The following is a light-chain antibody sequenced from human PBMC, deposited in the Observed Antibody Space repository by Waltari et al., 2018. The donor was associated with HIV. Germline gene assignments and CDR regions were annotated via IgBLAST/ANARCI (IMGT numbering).Light chain of an antibody. CDR3: QSYDNTLSGLYV. CDR1: SSNIGAGYT. Sequence: QSVLTQPPSVSGAPGQRVTIPCTGSSSNIGAGYTVHWYQQLPGTAPKLLIYVNGNRPSGGADRISGSKSGTAASLAITGLQAEDEADDYCQSYDNTLSGLYVFGTGTKVTVL. J-gene: IGLJ1*01. V-gene: IGLV1-40*01. CDR2: VNG.